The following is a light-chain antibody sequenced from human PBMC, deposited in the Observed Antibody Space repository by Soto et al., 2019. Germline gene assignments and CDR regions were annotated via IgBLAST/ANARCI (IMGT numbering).Light chain of an antibody. J-gene: IGKJ1*01. CDR2: GAS. V-gene: IGKV3-15*01. CDR3: QQYNNWPET. Sequence: LVMTQSPATQSLSPGQRATLSCRSSRSVSSNLAWYQQKPGQAPRLLIYGASTRATGIPARFSGSGSGTEFTLTISSLQSEDFAIYYCQQYNNWPETLGQGTKVDIK. CDR1: RSVSSN.